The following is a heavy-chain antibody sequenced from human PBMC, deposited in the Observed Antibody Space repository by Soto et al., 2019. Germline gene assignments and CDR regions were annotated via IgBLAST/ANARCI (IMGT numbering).Heavy chain of an antibody. Sequence: GGSLRLSCAASGFTFSSYWMHWVRQAPGKGLVWVSRINSDGSSTSYADSVKGRFTISRDNAKNTLYLQMNSLRAEDTAVYYCARDPPYGGNTYYFDYWGQGTLVTVSS. CDR3: ARDPPYGGNTYYFDY. V-gene: IGHV3-74*01. J-gene: IGHJ4*02. CDR1: GFTFSSYW. D-gene: IGHD2-15*01. CDR2: INSDGSST.